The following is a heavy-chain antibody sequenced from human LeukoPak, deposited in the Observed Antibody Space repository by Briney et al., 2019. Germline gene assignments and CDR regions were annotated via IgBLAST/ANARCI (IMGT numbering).Heavy chain of an antibody. V-gene: IGHV4-4*07. Sequence: PSETLSLTCTVSGGSISSYYWSWIRQPAGKGLEWIGRIDTSGTTKYNPSLKSRVTMSLDTSKNQFSLKLRSVTAADTAVYCCARIKGSSWLDYWGQGTLVTVSS. CDR2: IDTSGTT. CDR3: ARIKGSSWLDY. CDR1: GGSISSYY. D-gene: IGHD6-13*01. J-gene: IGHJ4*02.